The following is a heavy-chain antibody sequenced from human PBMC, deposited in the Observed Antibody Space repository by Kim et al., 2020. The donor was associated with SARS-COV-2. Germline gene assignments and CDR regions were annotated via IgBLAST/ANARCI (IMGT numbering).Heavy chain of an antibody. D-gene: IGHD4-17*01. CDR3: ARDRVIGLRPNPSCFDY. V-gene: IGHV3-30*01. Sequence: KSRLTSSRDNSKNTLYLQMNSLGAEDTDVYYCARDRVIGLRPNPSCFDYWGQGTLVTVSS. J-gene: IGHJ4*02.